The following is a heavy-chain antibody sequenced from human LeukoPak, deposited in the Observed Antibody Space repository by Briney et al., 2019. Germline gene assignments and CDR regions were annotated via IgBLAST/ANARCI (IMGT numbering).Heavy chain of an antibody. D-gene: IGHD4-17*01. Sequence: ASVKVSCKASGYAFTSYGITWVRQAPGQGLEWMGWISAYNGNTNYAQKLQGRVTMTTDTSTSTAYMELRSLRSDDTAVYYCARDDDYGDYGMDVWGQGTTVTVSS. V-gene: IGHV1-18*01. CDR3: ARDDDYGDYGMDV. CDR1: GYAFTSYG. J-gene: IGHJ6*02. CDR2: ISAYNGNT.